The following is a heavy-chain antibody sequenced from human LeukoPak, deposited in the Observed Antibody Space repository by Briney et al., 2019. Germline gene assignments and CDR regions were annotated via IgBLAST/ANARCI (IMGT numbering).Heavy chain of an antibody. D-gene: IGHD3-10*01. CDR1: GGSISSYY. CDR3: ASGWRFDY. CDR2: IYYSGST. J-gene: IGHJ4*02. V-gene: IGHV4-59*01. Sequence: SETLSLTCTVSGGSISSYYWSWIRQPPGKGLEWIGYIYYSGSTNYNPSLKSRVTISVDTSKNQFSLKLSSVTAADTAVYYCASGWRFDYWGQGTLVTVSS.